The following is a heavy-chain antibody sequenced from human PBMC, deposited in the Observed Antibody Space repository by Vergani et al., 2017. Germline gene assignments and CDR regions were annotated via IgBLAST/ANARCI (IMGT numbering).Heavy chain of an antibody. CDR1: FDSIRNLY. V-gene: IGHV4-59*11. D-gene: IGHD6-19*01. Sequence: QVQLQESGPGLVKSSETLSLTCSVSFDSIRNLYCNWIRQPPGKVLEWIGSIHYSENTNYNPSLKTRVTISVDTSKNQFSLTLTSVTAAGTAVYYCASDTHSGQRADRWGQGILVTVTS. J-gene: IGHJ5*02. CDR3: ASDTHSGQRADR. CDR2: IHYSENT.